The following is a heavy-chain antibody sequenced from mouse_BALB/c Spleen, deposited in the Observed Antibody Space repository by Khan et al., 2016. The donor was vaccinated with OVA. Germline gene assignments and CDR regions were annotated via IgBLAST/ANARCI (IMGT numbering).Heavy chain of an antibody. J-gene: IGHJ4*01. CDR1: GFSLTNYG. V-gene: IGHV2-6-1*01. CDR2: IWSDGST. CDR3: ARQPYYHYNIMDY. Sequence: VQLQESGPGLVAPSQSLSITCTISGFSLTNYGVHWVRQLPGKGLEWLVVIWSDGSTTYNSALKSRLTTCKDNSESQAFLKMNSLQTDDTAMYFCARQPYYHYNIMDYWGQGTSVTVSS. D-gene: IGHD2-10*01.